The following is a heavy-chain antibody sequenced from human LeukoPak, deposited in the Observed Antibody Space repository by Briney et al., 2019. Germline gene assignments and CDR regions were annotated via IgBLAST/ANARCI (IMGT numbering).Heavy chain of an antibody. CDR3: ARQRDGDYLFDY. D-gene: IGHD4-17*01. J-gene: IGHJ4*02. V-gene: IGHV4-59*08. Sequence: SETLSLTCTVSGGSISSYYWSWIRQPPGKGLEWIGYIYYSGSTNYNPSLKSRVTISVDTSKNQFSLKLSSVTAADTAVYYCARQRDGDYLFDYWGQGTLVTVSS. CDR2: IYYSGST. CDR1: GGSISSYY.